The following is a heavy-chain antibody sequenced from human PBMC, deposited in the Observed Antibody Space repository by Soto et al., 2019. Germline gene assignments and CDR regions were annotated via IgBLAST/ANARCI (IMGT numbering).Heavy chain of an antibody. J-gene: IGHJ6*02. CDR2: IDWDDDE. D-gene: IGHD2-21*02. Sequence: SGPTLVNPTQTLTLTCTFSGFSLRTSGMCVSWIRQPPGKALEWLALIDWDDDEYYSTSLKTRLTISKDTSKNQVVLTMTNMDPVDTATYYCARITVVTATLSPYYYYYGMDVWGQGTTVTVSS. V-gene: IGHV2-70*01. CDR3: ARITVVTATLSPYYYYYGMDV. CDR1: GFSLRTSGMC.